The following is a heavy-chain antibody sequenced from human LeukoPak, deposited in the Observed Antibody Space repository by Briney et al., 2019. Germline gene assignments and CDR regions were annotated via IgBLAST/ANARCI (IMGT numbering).Heavy chain of an antibody. CDR2: IKQDGSEK. Sequence: GGSLRLSCAASGFTFSSYWMSWVRQAPGKGLEWVANIKQDGSEKYYVDSVKGRFTISRDNAKNSLYLQMNSLRAEDTAVYYGARDLISPTVTTGYYFDYWGQGTLVTVSS. CDR1: GFTFSSYW. V-gene: IGHV3-7*01. CDR3: ARDLISPTVTTGYYFDY. J-gene: IGHJ4*02. D-gene: IGHD4-17*01.